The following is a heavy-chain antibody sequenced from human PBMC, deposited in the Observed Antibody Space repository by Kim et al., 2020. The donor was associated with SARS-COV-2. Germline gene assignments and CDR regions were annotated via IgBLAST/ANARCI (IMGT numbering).Heavy chain of an antibody. J-gene: IGHJ6*02. D-gene: IGHD3-10*01. CDR3: AKALLRGVNFYYYGMDV. V-gene: IGHV3-30*02. Sequence: KSRFTISRDHSTNTLYLQVNSLGAEDTAVYYCAKALLRGVNFYYYGMDVWGQGTTVTVSS.